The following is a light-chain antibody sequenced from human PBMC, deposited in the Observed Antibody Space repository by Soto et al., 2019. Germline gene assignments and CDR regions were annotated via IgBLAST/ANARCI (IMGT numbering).Light chain of an antibody. CDR1: SSYVGAYNY. CDR2: DVS. Sequence: QSALTQPASVSGSPGQSITISCTGTSSYVGAYNYDSWYQQYPGEAPKVIIYDVSHRPAGVSNRFSGSKSGNTASLPISGLQTQDEADYYCSSYTSATTYVFGTVTKLTVL. V-gene: IGLV2-14*01. J-gene: IGLJ1*01. CDR3: SSYTSATTYV.